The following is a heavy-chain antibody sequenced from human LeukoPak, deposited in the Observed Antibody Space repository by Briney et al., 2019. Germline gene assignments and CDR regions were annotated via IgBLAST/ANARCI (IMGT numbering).Heavy chain of an antibody. D-gene: IGHD3-10*01. J-gene: IGHJ4*02. Sequence: GGSLRLSCAASGFTFSSYAMSWVRQAPGKGLEWVSAISGSGGSTYYADSVKGRFTISRDNAKNSLYLQMNSLRAEDTAVYYCARKYYYGSGSYYGPFDYWGQGTLVTVSS. CDR2: ISGSGGST. CDR3: ARKYYYGSGSYYGPFDY. CDR1: GFTFSSYA. V-gene: IGHV3-23*01.